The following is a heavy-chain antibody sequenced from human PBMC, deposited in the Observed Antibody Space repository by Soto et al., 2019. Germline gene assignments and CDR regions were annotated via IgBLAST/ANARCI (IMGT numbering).Heavy chain of an antibody. J-gene: IGHJ6*02. CDR1: GGSISSYY. CDR2: IYYSGST. D-gene: IGHD5-18*01. V-gene: IGHV4-59*01. CDR3: ARDGYSYGYYYGMDV. Sequence: SETLSLTCTVSGGSISSYYWSWIRQPPGKGLEWIGYIYYSGSTNYNPSLKSRVTISVDTSKNQFSLKLSSVTAADTAVYYCARDGYSYGYYYGMDVWAQGTTVTVSS.